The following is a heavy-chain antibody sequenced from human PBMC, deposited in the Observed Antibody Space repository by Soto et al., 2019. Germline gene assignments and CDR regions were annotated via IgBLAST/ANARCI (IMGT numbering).Heavy chain of an antibody. J-gene: IGHJ6*02. Sequence: GGSLRLSCAASGFTVSSNYMSWVRQAPGKGLEWVSVIYSGGSTYYADSVKGRFTISRDNSKNTLYLQMNSLRAEDTAVYYCARVGGYDDGHYYYYYGMDVWGQGTTVTVSS. CDR3: ARVGGYDDGHYYYYYGMDV. D-gene: IGHD5-12*01. V-gene: IGHV3-53*01. CDR1: GFTVSSNY. CDR2: IYSGGST.